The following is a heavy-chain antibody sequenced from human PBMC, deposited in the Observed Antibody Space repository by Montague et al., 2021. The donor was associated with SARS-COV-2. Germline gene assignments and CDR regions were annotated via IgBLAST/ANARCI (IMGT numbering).Heavy chain of an antibody. Sequence: SETLSLTCAVHGGSFSGYYWNWIRQRPGKGLEWIGEINHGGSTNYNPSLKNRLTISTDTSKNQFSLKLTSVAAPDTAVYYCARLGDGVVPSPILGIGPYFSYYYMDVWAKGTTVTVS. V-gene: IGHV4-34*01. CDR3: ARLGDGVVPSPILGIGPYFSYYYMDV. D-gene: IGHD2-2*02. CDR2: INHGGST. CDR1: GGSFSGYY. J-gene: IGHJ6*03.